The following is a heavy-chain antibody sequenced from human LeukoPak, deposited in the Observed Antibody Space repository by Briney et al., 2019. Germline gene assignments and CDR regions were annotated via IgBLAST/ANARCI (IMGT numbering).Heavy chain of an antibody. CDR2: ISDSGGST. CDR1: GFTFSSYA. Sequence: PGGSLRLSCAASGFTFSSYAMNWVRQAPGKGLEGVSTISDSGGSTYYADSVKGRFTISRDNSKNTVYLQMNSLRAEDTAVYYCARGDYGGNSRFFQPDAFDIWGQGTMVTVSS. J-gene: IGHJ3*02. CDR3: ARGDYGGNSRFFQPDAFDI. V-gene: IGHV3-23*01. D-gene: IGHD4-23*01.